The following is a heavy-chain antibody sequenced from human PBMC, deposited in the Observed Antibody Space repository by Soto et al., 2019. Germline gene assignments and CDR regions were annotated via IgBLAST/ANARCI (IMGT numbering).Heavy chain of an antibody. Sequence: PGGSLRLSCVASVFPFSRYAMSWVRQTPGKGLEWVSGISGSGGRTYYADSVKGRFTISRDNSNNTLSLQMHILRVEDTAVYFCAKGGYYSLFDIWGQGTMVTVSS. D-gene: IGHD3-16*01. CDR2: ISGSGGRT. CDR1: VFPFSRYA. J-gene: IGHJ3*02. V-gene: IGHV3-23*01. CDR3: AKGGYYSLFDI.